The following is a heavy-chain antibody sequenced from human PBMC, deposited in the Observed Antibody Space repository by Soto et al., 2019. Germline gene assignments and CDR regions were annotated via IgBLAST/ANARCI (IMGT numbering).Heavy chain of an antibody. Sequence: GGSLRLSCAASGFTFSSYSMNWVRQAPGKGLEWVSSISSSSSYIYYADSVKGRFTISRDNAKNSLYLQMNSLRAEDTAVYYCARALLGATYDFDIWGQGTMVTVSS. CDR2: ISSSSSYI. J-gene: IGHJ3*02. D-gene: IGHD1-26*01. CDR3: ARALLGATYDFDI. CDR1: GFTFSSYS. V-gene: IGHV3-21*01.